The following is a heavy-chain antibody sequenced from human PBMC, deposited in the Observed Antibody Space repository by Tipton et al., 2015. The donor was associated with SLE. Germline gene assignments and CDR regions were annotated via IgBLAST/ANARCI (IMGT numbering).Heavy chain of an antibody. CDR2: IYTSGST. Sequence: LRLSCTVSGGSISSGSYYWSWIRQPAGKGLEWIGRIYTSGSTNYNPSLKSQVTISVDTSKNQFSLKLSSVTAADTAVYYCARGCGGDCLIPEYFQHWGQGTLVTVSS. CDR1: GGSISSGSYY. CDR3: ARGCGGDCLIPEYFQH. V-gene: IGHV4-61*02. D-gene: IGHD2-21*01. J-gene: IGHJ1*01.